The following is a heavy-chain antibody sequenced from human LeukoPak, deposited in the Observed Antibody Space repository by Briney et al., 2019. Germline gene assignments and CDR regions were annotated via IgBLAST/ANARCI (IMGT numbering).Heavy chain of an antibody. CDR3: ARPGYCSGNSCYTWYFDL. V-gene: IGHV4-39*01. D-gene: IGHD2-15*01. J-gene: IGHJ2*01. Sequence: SETLSLTCIVPGGSISSSNYYWGWIRQPPGKGLEWIGGIYYSGSPHYNPSLKSRVTISVDTSKNQFSLKLSSVTAADTPVYYCARPGYCSGNSCYTWYFDLWGRGTLVTVSS. CDR2: IYYSGSP. CDR1: GGSISSSNYY.